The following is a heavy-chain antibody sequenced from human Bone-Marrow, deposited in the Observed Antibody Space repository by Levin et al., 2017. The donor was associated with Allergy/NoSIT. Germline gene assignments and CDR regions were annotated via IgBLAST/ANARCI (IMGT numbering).Heavy chain of an antibody. V-gene: IGHV3-33*01. D-gene: IGHD6-19*01. Sequence: PGGSLRLSSAASGFTFSSYGMQWVRQAPGKGLEWVALIWYDGSNKYYSDSVKGRFTISRDNSKNTLYLQMNSLRAEDTAVYYCARDMGYSSGHGFDYWGQGTLVTVSS. CDR2: IWYDGSNK. CDR1: GFTFSSYG. CDR3: ARDMGYSSGHGFDY. J-gene: IGHJ4*02.